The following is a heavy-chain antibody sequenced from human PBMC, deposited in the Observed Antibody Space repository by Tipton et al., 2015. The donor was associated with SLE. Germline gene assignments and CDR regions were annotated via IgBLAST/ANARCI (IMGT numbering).Heavy chain of an antibody. V-gene: IGHV3-7*01. CDR3: ARYIVVVRYFDY. Sequence: SLRLSCAASGFSFSDYWVTWVRQAPGKGLEWVANIKKDGSERYYVDTLKDRFTISRDNSRNSVYLQMNSLRAEDTAAYYCARYIVVVRYFDYWGQGTLVTVSS. J-gene: IGHJ4*02. D-gene: IGHD2-21*01. CDR2: IKKDGSER. CDR1: GFSFSDYW.